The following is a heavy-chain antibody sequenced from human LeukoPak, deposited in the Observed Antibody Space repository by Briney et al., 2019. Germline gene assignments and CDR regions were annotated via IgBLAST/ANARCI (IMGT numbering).Heavy chain of an antibody. Sequence: SETLSLTCAVSGGSISSGGYSWSWIRQPPGKGLEWIGYIYHSGSTYYNPSLKSRVTTSVDTSKNQFSLKLSSVTAADTAVYYCASMGEAARDFDYWGQGTLVTVSS. CDR2: IYHSGST. V-gene: IGHV4-30-2*01. D-gene: IGHD6-6*01. J-gene: IGHJ4*02. CDR1: GGSISSGGYS. CDR3: ASMGEAARDFDY.